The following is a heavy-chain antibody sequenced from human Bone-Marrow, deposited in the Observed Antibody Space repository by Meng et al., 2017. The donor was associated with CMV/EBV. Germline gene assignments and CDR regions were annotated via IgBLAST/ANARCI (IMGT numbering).Heavy chain of an antibody. CDR2: IIPIFGTA. V-gene: IGHV1-69*05. J-gene: IGHJ6*02. CDR1: GGTFSSYA. CDR3: ARATPPGTTRGPEFYYYYGMDV. D-gene: IGHD2/OR15-2a*01. Sequence: SVKVSCKASGGTFSSYAISWVRQAPGQGLEWMGGIIPIFGTANYAQKFQGRVTITTDESTSTAYMELSSLRSEDTAVYYCARATPPGTTRGPEFYYYYGMDVWGQGTAVTVSS.